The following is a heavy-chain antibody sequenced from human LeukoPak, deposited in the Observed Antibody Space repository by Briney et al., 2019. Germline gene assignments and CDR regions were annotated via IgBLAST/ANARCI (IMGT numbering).Heavy chain of an antibody. J-gene: IGHJ4*02. CDR2: IGNSGSFI. D-gene: IGHD3-22*01. Sequence: PGGSLRLSCAASGFTFSDYYMSWIRQAPGKGLEWVSYIGNSGSFIYYADSVKGRFTISRDNAKNSLHLQMDSLRAEDTAVYYCARGSTYYDSSGQVPFDYWGQGTLVTVSS. V-gene: IGHV3-11*01. CDR3: ARGSTYYDSSGQVPFDY. CDR1: GFTFSDYY.